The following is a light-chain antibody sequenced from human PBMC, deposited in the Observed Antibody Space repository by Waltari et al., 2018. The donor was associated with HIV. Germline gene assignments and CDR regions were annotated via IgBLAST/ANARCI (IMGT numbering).Light chain of an antibody. CDR2: DNN. CDR1: SSHIGNNY. V-gene: IGLV1-51*01. CDR3: GTWDSSLSAGGV. J-gene: IGLJ2*01. Sequence: QSVLTQPPSVSAAPGQKVTISCSGSSSHIGNNYVSWYQQLPGTAPKLPIYDNNKRPSGIPDRFAGSKSGTSATLGITGLQTGDEADYYCGTWDSSLSAGGVFGGGTKLTVL.